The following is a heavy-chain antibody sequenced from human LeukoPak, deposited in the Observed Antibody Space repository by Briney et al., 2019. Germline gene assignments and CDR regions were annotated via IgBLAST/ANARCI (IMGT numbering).Heavy chain of an antibody. D-gene: IGHD3-10*01. V-gene: IGHV3-30*01. CDR1: GLSLSNYP. CDR3: AREGYYGSGSPPSLYFDY. J-gene: IGHJ4*02. Sequence: GGSLRLSCEASGLSLSNYPMHWVRQAPGKGLEWITLITYDGAFDGGKTYYADSVKGRFTISRDNSRSTLYLQMNSLRPEDTAIYYCAREGYYGSGSPPSLYFDYWGQGTLVTVSS. CDR2: ITYDGAFDGGKT.